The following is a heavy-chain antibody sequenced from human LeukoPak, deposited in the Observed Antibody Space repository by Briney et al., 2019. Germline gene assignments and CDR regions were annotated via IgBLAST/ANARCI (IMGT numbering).Heavy chain of an antibody. CDR3: AKGNWMGYGYFDY. V-gene: IGHV3-9*01. CDR2: ISWNSANI. Sequence: MXXXXLAXXKGLEXXXXISWNSANIDYADSVKGRFTISRDNAKNSLFLLMNSLITEDTALYYCAKGNWMGYGYFDYWGQGTLVTVSS. J-gene: IGHJ4*02. D-gene: IGHD5-18*01.